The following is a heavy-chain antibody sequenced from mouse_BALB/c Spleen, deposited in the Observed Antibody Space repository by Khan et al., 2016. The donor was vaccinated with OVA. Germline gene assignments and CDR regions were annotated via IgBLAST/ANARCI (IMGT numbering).Heavy chain of an antibody. J-gene: IGHJ3*01. D-gene: IGHD1-1*01. Sequence: EVKLMESGGDLVKPEGSLKLSCAASGFTFSTYGMSWVRQTPDKRLEWVATISSGGSYTYYPDSVQERFTISRDNAKNTLYLQMSSLKSEDTAMFYCARLAYYYDSEGFAYWGQGTLVTVSA. CDR3: ARLAYYYDSEGFAY. CDR1: GFTFSTYG. CDR2: ISSGGSYT. V-gene: IGHV5-6*01.